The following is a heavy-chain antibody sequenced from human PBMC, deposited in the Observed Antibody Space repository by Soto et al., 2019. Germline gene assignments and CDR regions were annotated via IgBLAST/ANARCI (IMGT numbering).Heavy chain of an antibody. J-gene: IGHJ4*02. V-gene: IGHV3-11*01. CDR2: INTLSSAI. Sequence: PGGSLRLSFAGSGFIFSDYYITWIRRAPGKGLEWVSYINTLSSAIYYADSVKGRFTISRDNAKNSVYLQMNSLRAEDTAVYYCARRLQWQLRPLDSWGRGTLVTVSS. CDR1: GFIFSDYY. D-gene: IGHD6-19*01. CDR3: ARRLQWQLRPLDS.